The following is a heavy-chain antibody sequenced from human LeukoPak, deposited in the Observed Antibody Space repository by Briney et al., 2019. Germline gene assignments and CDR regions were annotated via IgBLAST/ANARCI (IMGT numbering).Heavy chain of an antibody. J-gene: IGHJ4*02. CDR1: GYIFTNYW. D-gene: IGHD3-22*01. Sequence: GESLKISCKGSGYIFTNYWIGWVRQMPGKDLECMGIIYPGDSDTRYSPSFQGQVTISADKSISTAYLQWSSLKASDTAMYYCARQENYYYSSTYLDYWGQGTLVTVSS. V-gene: IGHV5-51*01. CDR2: IYPGDSDT. CDR3: ARQENYYYSSTYLDY.